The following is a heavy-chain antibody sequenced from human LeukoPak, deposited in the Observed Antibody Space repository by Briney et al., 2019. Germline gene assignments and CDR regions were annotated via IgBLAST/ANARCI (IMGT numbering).Heavy chain of an antibody. Sequence: GGSLRLSCAASGFTFSSYTMNWVRQAPGKGLEWVSSSSSSYIYYADSVKGRFTISRDNAKNSLYLQMNSLRAEDTAVYYCARDQDGSGSYPGYWGQGTLVTVPS. CDR1: GFTFSSYT. D-gene: IGHD3-10*01. V-gene: IGHV3-21*01. CDR3: ARDQDGSGSYPGY. CDR2: SSSSYI. J-gene: IGHJ4*02.